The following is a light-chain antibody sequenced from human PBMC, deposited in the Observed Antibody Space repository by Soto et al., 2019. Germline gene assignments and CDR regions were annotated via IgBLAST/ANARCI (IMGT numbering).Light chain of an antibody. CDR2: AAY. V-gene: IGKV1-39*01. J-gene: IGKJ4*01. CDR1: QTINNY. Sequence: DIQMTQSPSSLSSSVGDIFTITCRTSQTINNYLNWYQQKPGRAPKLLIYAAYNLQSGVPSRFSGSGSGTDFTLAISALQPDDFATYFCQQTYSIPLTFGGGTKVDIK. CDR3: QQTYSIPLT.